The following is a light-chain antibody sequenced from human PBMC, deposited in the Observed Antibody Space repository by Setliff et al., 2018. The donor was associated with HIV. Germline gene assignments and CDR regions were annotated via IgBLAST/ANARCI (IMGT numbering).Light chain of an antibody. CDR3: CSYVGRNIWV. CDR2: DVT. J-gene: IGLJ3*02. Sequence: QSALAQPASVSGSPGQSITISCTGTSSDIGYYNYVSWYQQHPGKAPKLMIYDVTKRPSGLSNRFSGSKSGNTASLTISGLQAEDEADYYCCSYVGRNIWVFGGGTKVTVL. V-gene: IGLV2-23*02. CDR1: SSDIGYYNY.